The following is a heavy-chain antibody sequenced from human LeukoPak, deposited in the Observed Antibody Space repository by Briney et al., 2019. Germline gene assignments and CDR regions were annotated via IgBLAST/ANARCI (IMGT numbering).Heavy chain of an antibody. CDR1: GYTFTSYA. Sequence: ASVKVSCKASGYTFTSYAMNWVRQAPGQGLEWMGWINTNTGNPTYAQGFTGRFVFSLDTSVSTAYLQISSLKAEDTAVYYCARAWNYDSSGYYTATHFDYWGQGTLVTVSS. J-gene: IGHJ4*02. CDR3: ARAWNYDSSGYYTATHFDY. D-gene: IGHD3-22*01. V-gene: IGHV7-4-1*02. CDR2: INTNTGNP.